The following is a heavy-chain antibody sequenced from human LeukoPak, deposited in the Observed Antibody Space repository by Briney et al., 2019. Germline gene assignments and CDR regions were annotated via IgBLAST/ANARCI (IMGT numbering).Heavy chain of an antibody. D-gene: IGHD3-10*01. Sequence: GGSLRPSCAASGFTFSSYGMHWVRQAPGKGLEWVAVIWYDGSNKYYADSVKGRFTISRDNSKNTLYLQMNSLRAEDTAVYYCAKNYYGSGSDPHDAFDIWGQGTMVTVSS. CDR2: IWYDGSNK. CDR3: AKNYYGSGSDPHDAFDI. V-gene: IGHV3-33*06. CDR1: GFTFSSYG. J-gene: IGHJ3*02.